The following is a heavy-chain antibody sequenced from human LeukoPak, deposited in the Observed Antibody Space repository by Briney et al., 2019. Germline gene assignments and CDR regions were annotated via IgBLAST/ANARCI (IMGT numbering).Heavy chain of an antibody. CDR1: GGSFSGYY. CDR3: ARIGYSSGWGVDY. CDR2: INHSGST. Sequence: KPSETLSLTCAVYGGSFSGYYWSWIRQPPGKGLEWIGEINHSGSTNYNPSLKSRVTISVDTSKNQFSLKLSSVTAADTAVYYCARIGYSSGWGVDYWGQGTLVTVSS. D-gene: IGHD6-19*01. J-gene: IGHJ4*02. V-gene: IGHV4-34*01.